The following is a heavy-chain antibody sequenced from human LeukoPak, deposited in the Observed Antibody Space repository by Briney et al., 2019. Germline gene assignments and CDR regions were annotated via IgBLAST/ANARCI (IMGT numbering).Heavy chain of an antibody. CDR3: ARDILIGYCSGGSCHHQY. CDR1: GFTFSSYG. CDR2: ISYDGSNK. Sequence: PGGSLRLSCAASGFTFSSYGMHWVRQAPGKGLEWVAVISYDGSNKYYADSVKGRFTISRDNSKNTLYLQMNSLRAEDTAVYYCARDILIGYCSGGSCHHQYWGQGTLVTVSS. J-gene: IGHJ4*02. V-gene: IGHV3-30*03. D-gene: IGHD2-15*01.